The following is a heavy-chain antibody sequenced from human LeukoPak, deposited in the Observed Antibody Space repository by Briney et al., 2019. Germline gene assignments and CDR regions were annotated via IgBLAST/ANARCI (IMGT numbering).Heavy chain of an antibody. Sequence: SGNVSCKAWGRTYSIYAISWVRQAPRQGLEWMGRVIPIFGTANNVQTFQGRVTIATDECTSPAYMELSSLRAEDTAVYYCARTAQYSSGYPYYFDYWGRGTLVTVSS. CDR1: GRTYSIYA. J-gene: IGHJ4*02. CDR3: ARTAQYSSGYPYYFDY. D-gene: IGHD3-22*01. CDR2: VIPIFGTA. V-gene: IGHV1-69*05.